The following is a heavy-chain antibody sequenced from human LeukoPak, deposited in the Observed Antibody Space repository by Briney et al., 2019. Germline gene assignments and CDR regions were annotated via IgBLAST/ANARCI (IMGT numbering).Heavy chain of an antibody. CDR1: GFTFSSYA. Sequence: GGSLRLSCAASGFTFSSYAMSWVRQAPGKGLEWFSAISGSGDSTYYAASVKGRFTISRDNSKNTLYLQMNSLRAEDTAAYYCARGNYDSSGYYYVDPEALDAFEIWGEGTTGSVSS. V-gene: IGHV3-23*01. CDR2: ISGSGDST. D-gene: IGHD3-22*01. CDR3: ARGNYDSSGYYYVDPEALDAFEI. J-gene: IGHJ3*02.